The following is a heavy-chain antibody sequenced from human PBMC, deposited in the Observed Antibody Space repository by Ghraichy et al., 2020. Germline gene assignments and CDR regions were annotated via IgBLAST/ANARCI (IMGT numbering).Heavy chain of an antibody. V-gene: IGHV3-23*01. D-gene: IGHD2-2*01. CDR3: AKDLNVVVPAANYFDY. Sequence: GESLNISCAASGFTFSSYAMSWVRQAPGKGLEWVSAISGSGGSTYYADSVKGRFTISRDNSKNTLYLQMNSLRAEDTAVYYCAKDLNVVVPAANYFDYWGQGTLVTVSS. J-gene: IGHJ4*02. CDR1: GFTFSSYA. CDR2: ISGSGGST.